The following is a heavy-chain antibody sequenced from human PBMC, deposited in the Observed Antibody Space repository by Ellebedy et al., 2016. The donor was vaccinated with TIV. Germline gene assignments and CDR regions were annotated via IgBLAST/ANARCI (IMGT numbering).Heavy chain of an antibody. Sequence: AASVKVSCKASGYSFTSYYMHWVRQAPGQGLEWLGIILPTGGSTDYTQRFQGRVTMTRDTSTSTVYMELGSLKAEDTAVYYCARDASNRGDLDYWGQGTLVTVSS. D-gene: IGHD3-16*01. CDR2: ILPTGGST. V-gene: IGHV1-46*01. J-gene: IGHJ4*02. CDR1: GYSFTSYY. CDR3: ARDASNRGDLDY.